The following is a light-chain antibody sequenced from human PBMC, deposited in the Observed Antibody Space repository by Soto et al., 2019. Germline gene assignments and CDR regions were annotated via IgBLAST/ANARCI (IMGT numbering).Light chain of an antibody. CDR2: KAS. Sequence: DIQMTQSPSTLSGSVGDRVTITCRASQTISSWLAWYQQKPGKAPKLLIYKASTLKSGVPSRFSGSGSGTEFTLTISSLQPDDFATYYCQQYNSYPWTFGQGTK. V-gene: IGKV1-5*03. CDR1: QTISSW. CDR3: QQYNSYPWT. J-gene: IGKJ1*01.